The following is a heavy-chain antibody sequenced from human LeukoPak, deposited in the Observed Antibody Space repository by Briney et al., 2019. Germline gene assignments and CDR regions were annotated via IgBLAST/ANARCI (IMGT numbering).Heavy chain of an antibody. CDR1: GHTFTSYA. V-gene: IGHV1-69*13. CDR3: AREVPYDTSVYYQPFDF. CDR2: VIPIFGTA. Sequence: GASVKVSCKASGHTFTSYAMHWVRQAPGQRLEWMGGVIPIFGTANYAQKFQGRVTITADESTSTAYMELSSLRSEDAAVYYCAREVPYDTSVYYQPFDFWGQGTLVTVSS. D-gene: IGHD3-22*01. J-gene: IGHJ4*02.